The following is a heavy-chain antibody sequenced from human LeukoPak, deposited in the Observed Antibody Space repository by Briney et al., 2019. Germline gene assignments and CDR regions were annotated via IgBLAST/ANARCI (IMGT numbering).Heavy chain of an antibody. Sequence: ASVKVSCKASGYTFTSYDINWVRQATGQGLEWMGWMNPNSGNTGYAQKFQGRVTITRNTSISTAYMELSSLRSEDTAVYYCARGDYCSSTSCSNWFDPWGQGTLVTVSS. CDR1: GYTFTSYD. CDR2: MNPNSGNT. V-gene: IGHV1-8*03. D-gene: IGHD2-2*01. J-gene: IGHJ5*02. CDR3: ARGDYCSSTSCSNWFDP.